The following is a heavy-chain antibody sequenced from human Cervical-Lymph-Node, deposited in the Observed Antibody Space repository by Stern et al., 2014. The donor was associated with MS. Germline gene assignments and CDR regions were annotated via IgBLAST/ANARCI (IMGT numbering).Heavy chain of an antibody. Sequence: QVQLVQSGSELRKPGASVNISCKASGYTFSRYAVNWLRQVPGQGLEWMGWINTTTGNPTYARGLTGRFVFSLDTSVTTAYLQISSLKADDTAIYYCARETDTSGYYFDHWGQGVLVTVSS. CDR1: GYTFSRYA. V-gene: IGHV7-4-1*02. J-gene: IGHJ4*02. D-gene: IGHD3-22*01. CDR3: ARETDTSGYYFDH. CDR2: INTTTGNP.